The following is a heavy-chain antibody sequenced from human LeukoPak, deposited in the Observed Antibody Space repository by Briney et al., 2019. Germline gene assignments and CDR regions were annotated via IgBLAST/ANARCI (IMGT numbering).Heavy chain of an antibody. CDR3: ARVTCSGGSCYVGLGIDY. Sequence: GGSLRLSCAASGFTFSHYGMHWFRQAPGKGLEWVAIIWYDGSKEYYEDSVKGGFTISRDNSKNTLYLQMNSLRAEDTAVYYCARVTCSGGSCYVGLGIDYWGQGTLVTVSS. V-gene: IGHV3-33*01. D-gene: IGHD2-15*01. CDR1: GFTFSHYG. CDR2: IWYDGSKE. J-gene: IGHJ4*02.